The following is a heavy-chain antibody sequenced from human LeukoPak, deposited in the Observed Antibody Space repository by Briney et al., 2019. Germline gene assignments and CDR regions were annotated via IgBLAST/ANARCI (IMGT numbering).Heavy chain of an antibody. CDR3: ARDPGDYYYGMDV. CDR2: IYYSGST. CDR1: GGSISSGDYY. D-gene: IGHD3-10*01. V-gene: IGHV4-30-4*01. Sequence: PSETLSLTCTVSGGSISSGDYYWSWIRQPPGKGLEWIGYIYYSGSTYYNPSLKSRVTISVDTSKNQFSLKLSSVTAADTAVYYCARDPGDYYYGMDVWGQGTTVTVSS. J-gene: IGHJ6*02.